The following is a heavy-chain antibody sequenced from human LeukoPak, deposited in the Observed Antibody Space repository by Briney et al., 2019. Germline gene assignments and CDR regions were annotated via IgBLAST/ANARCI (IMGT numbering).Heavy chain of an antibody. CDR3: ARVGITMVRGVNYNWFDP. Sequence: ASVKVSCKASGYTFTSYYMHWVRQAPGQGLEWMGRINPNSGGTNYAQKFQGRVTMTRDTSISTAYMELSRLRSDDTAVHYCARVGITMVRGVNYNWFDPWGQGTLVTVSS. CDR2: INPNSGGT. CDR1: GYTFTSYY. J-gene: IGHJ5*02. D-gene: IGHD3-10*01. V-gene: IGHV1-2*06.